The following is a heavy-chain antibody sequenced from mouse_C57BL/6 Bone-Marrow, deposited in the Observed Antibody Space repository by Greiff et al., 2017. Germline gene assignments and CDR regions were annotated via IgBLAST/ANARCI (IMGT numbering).Heavy chain of an antibody. CDR3: ARFPSWEDYAMDY. D-gene: IGHD4-1*01. CDR2: IYPGDGDT. V-gene: IGHV1-82*01. J-gene: IGHJ4*01. Sequence: VQLQQSGPELVKPGASVKISCKASGYAFSSSWMNWVKQRPGKGLEWIGRIYPGDGDTNYNGKFKGKATLTADKSSSTAYTQLSSLTSEDSAVDYCARFPSWEDYAMDYWGQGTSVTVSS. CDR1: GYAFSSSW.